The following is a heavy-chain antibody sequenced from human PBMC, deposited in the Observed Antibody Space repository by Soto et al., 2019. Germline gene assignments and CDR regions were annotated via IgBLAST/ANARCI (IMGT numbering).Heavy chain of an antibody. J-gene: IGHJ4*02. CDR1: GAPFSGYY. D-gene: IGHD3-3*01. CDR2: INHTGST. Sequence: SETLSLTCAVYGAPFSGYYWTWIRQPPGKGLEWIGEINHTGSTKYNPSLKSRVTISLDTSKNQFSLSLRSVTAADTAVYYCARGREIFGAVTPFEYWGQGTQVTVSS. V-gene: IGHV4-34*01. CDR3: ARGREIFGAVTPFEY.